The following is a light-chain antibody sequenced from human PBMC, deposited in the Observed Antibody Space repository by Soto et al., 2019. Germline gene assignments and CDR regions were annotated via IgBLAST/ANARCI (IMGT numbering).Light chain of an antibody. CDR2: KVS. Sequence: EVVMPQSPLSLPVTLGQPASISCRSSQSLAYIDGNTYLSWFQQRPGQSPRRLVYKVSNRESGVPARFDGSGTGTDVTLKISRVEAEDVGVYYCMQGTDWPPYTFGQGTKMEIK. CDR1: QSLAYIDGNTY. J-gene: IGKJ2*01. V-gene: IGKV2-30*01. CDR3: MQGTDWPPYT.